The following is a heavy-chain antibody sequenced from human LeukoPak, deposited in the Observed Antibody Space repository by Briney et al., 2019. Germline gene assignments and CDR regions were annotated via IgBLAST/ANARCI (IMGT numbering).Heavy chain of an antibody. D-gene: IGHD1-14*01. Sequence: ASVKVSCKASAYTFTGYYLHWVRQAPGQGLQWMGWIDPNNGDTEYALKFQGRVTMTRDRSISTAYMELGRLTSDDTAVYYCARRSRNGLDAFDIWGQGTMVTVSS. CDR1: AYTFTGYY. V-gene: IGHV1-2*02. J-gene: IGHJ3*02. CDR3: ARRSRNGLDAFDI. CDR2: IDPNNGDT.